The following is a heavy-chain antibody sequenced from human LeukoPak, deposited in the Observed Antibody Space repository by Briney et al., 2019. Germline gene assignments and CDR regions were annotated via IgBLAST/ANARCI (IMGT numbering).Heavy chain of an antibody. Sequence: ASVTVSCKASGYTFTSNGISWVRQAPGQGLEWMGWISTDSGKSKSAQKFQGRVTMTRDTSTRTAYMEMRSLRSDDTAIYYCARDKNWSLDYWGQGTLVTVSS. CDR2: ISTDSGKS. CDR1: GYTFTSNG. J-gene: IGHJ4*02. V-gene: IGHV1-18*01. D-gene: IGHD1-1*01. CDR3: ARDKNWSLDY.